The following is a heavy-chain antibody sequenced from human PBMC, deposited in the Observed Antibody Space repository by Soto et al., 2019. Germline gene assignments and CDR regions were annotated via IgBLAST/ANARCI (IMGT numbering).Heavy chain of an antibody. Sequence: QLQLQESGPGLVKPSETLSLTCTVSGGSISSSSYYWGWIRQPPGKGLEWIGSIYDSGSTYYNPALQTRATTSVDTSKNQSSLKLSPVPAADPAVYYCARHGGSVATIHYGMDVWGQGTTVTVSS. CDR3: ARHGGSVATIHYGMDV. V-gene: IGHV4-39*01. CDR1: GGSISSSSYY. J-gene: IGHJ6*02. CDR2: IYDSGST. D-gene: IGHD5-12*01.